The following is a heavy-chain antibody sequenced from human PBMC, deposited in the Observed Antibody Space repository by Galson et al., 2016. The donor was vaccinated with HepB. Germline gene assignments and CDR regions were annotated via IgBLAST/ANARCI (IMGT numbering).Heavy chain of an antibody. CDR3: AREQSTAALAMDV. Sequence: SLRLSCAASGFTFSSYGMHWVRQAPGRVLEWVALIWYDGSNKYYADSVKGRFTISRDNSKNTLYLQMNSLRAEDTAVYYCAREQSTAALAMDVWGKGTTVTVSS. V-gene: IGHV3-33*01. CDR1: GFTFSSYG. D-gene: IGHD6-6*01. CDR2: IWYDGSNK. J-gene: IGHJ6*04.